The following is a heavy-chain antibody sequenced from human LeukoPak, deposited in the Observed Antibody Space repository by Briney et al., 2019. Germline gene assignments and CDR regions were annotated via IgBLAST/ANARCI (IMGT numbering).Heavy chain of an antibody. J-gene: IGHJ4*02. D-gene: IGHD5-12*01. CDR1: GFTFSAFT. CDR3: AIQISGYVY. CDR2: ITDNGGTR. Sequence: GGSLRLSRAASGFTFSAFTMHWVRQAPGKGLEYVSGITDNGGTRNYANSVKGRFTISRDNSKNTLYLQMGSLRPDDMAVYYCAIQISGYVYWGQGTLVTVSS. V-gene: IGHV3-64*01.